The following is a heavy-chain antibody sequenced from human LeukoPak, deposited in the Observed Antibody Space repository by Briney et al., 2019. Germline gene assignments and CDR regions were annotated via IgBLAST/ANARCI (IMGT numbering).Heavy chain of an antibody. J-gene: IGHJ4*02. Sequence: SETLSLTCTVSGGSISSYYWSWIRQPPGKGLEWIGYIYYSGSTNYNPSLKSRVTISVDTPKNQFSLKLSSVTAADTAVYYCARGGYSYGFDYWGQGTLVTVSS. CDR3: ARGGYSYGFDY. CDR2: IYYSGST. D-gene: IGHD5-18*01. CDR1: GGSISSYY. V-gene: IGHV4-59*01.